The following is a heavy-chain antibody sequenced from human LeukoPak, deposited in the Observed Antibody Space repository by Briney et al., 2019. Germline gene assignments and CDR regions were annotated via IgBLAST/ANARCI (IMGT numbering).Heavy chain of an antibody. Sequence: SETLSLTCTVSGGSISSYYWSWIRQPPGKGLEWIGYIYYSGSTNYNPSLKSRVTISVDTSKNKFSLKLSSVTAADTAVYYCARTLRYFDWCFDYWGQGTLVTVSS. J-gene: IGHJ4*02. CDR2: IYYSGST. D-gene: IGHD3-9*01. CDR3: ARTLRYFDWCFDY. CDR1: GGSISSYY. V-gene: IGHV4-59*01.